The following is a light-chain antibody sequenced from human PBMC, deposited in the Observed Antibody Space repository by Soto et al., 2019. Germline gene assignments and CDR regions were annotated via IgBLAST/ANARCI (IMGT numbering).Light chain of an antibody. J-gene: IGKJ2*01. CDR1: QSINREF. Sequence: EIILTQSPGTLSVSPGERATLSCRGSQSINREFLAWYQQKPGQAPRLLMFQTSTRASGVPDRFSGSGSGTDFTLTITGLEPEDSAVYYCQQYADSPASTFGQGTKLEI. CDR2: QTS. V-gene: IGKV3-20*01. CDR3: QQYADSPAST.